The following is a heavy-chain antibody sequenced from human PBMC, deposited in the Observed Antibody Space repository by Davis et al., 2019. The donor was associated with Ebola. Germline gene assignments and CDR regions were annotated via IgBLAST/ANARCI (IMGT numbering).Heavy chain of an antibody. V-gene: IGHV4-4*09. Sequence: ESLKISCAASGFTFSSYSMNWVRQHPGKGLEWIGYIYNSGDTFNNPSLQSRVTISADTSKNQFSLKLRSVTAADTAVYYCARLHGGNSGDPFDYWGQGTLVTVSS. J-gene: IGHJ4*02. CDR3: ARLHGGNSGDPFDY. CDR2: IYNSGDT. D-gene: IGHD4-23*01. CDR1: GFTFSSYS.